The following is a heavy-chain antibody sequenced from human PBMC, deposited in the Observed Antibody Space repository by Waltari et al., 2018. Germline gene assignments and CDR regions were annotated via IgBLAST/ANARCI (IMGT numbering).Heavy chain of an antibody. CDR3: TRRREFFGPDY. D-gene: IGHD3-3*01. J-gene: IGHJ4*02. Sequence: QVQLVQSGPEVKQPGASVKVSCVASGYIFTDYDRNWVRQAPGQGFEWMGWMNPNSGNTGYAQKFQGRVTMTMNTPTSRAYIELRDLRSDDTAVYYCTRRREFFGPDYWGQGSLVTVSA. V-gene: IGHV1-8*01. CDR1: GYIFTDYD. CDR2: MNPNSGNT.